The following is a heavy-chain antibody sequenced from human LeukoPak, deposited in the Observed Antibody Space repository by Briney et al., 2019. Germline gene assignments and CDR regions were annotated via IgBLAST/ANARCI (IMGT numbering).Heavy chain of an antibody. Sequence: SETLSLTCTVSGYSIGSDYYWGWIRQPPGKGLEWIGSIYHSGSTYYNPSLKSRATISIDTSKNQFSLKLSSVTAADTAVYFCARDPDTAMAQSDYWGQGTLVTVSS. J-gene: IGHJ4*02. CDR3: ARDPDTAMAQSDY. D-gene: IGHD5-18*01. CDR1: GYSIGSDYY. V-gene: IGHV4-38-2*02. CDR2: IYHSGST.